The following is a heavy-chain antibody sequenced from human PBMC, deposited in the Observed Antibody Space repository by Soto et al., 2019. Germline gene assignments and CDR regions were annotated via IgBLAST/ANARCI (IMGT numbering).Heavy chain of an antibody. CDR3: ARVNARIAYRDYSMDV. Sequence: EVVLVESGGGLVQPGGSLRLSCVASGFNFDDFAMHWVRQAPGKGLQGVSGIRWNGETPAYGDSVKGRFIISRDNARNSLYLQMNSLRPEDTAVYCCARVNARIAYRDYSMDVWGKGTPVTVS. CDR2: IRWNGETP. CDR1: GFNFDDFA. D-gene: IGHD2-21*01. V-gene: IGHV3-9*01. J-gene: IGHJ6*03.